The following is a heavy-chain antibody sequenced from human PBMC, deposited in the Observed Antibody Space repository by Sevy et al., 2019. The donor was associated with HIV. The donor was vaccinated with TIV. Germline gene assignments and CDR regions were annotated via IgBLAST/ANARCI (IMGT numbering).Heavy chain of an antibody. CDR3: ARSFSGDRAYYYYYYMDV. V-gene: IGHV3-21*01. CDR2: ISSSSSYI. D-gene: IGHD1-26*01. J-gene: IGHJ6*03. CDR1: GFTFSSYS. Sequence: GGSLRLSCAASGFTFSSYSMNWVRQAPGKGLGWVSSISSSSSYIYYADSVKGRFTISRDNAKNSLYLQMNSLRAEDTAVYYCARSFSGDRAYYYYYYMDVWGKGTTVTVSS.